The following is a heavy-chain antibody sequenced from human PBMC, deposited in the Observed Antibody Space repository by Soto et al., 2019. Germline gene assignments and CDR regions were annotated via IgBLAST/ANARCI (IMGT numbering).Heavy chain of an antibody. Sequence: QVQLVQSGAEVKKPGASVKVSCKASGYTFTSYGISWVRQAPGQGLEWMGWISAYNGNTNYAQKLQVRVTMTTDTATSTAYMELRSLRSDDTAVYYFARDDIVATFIGEIDYWCHGTLVTVSS. V-gene: IGHV1-18*01. D-gene: IGHD5-12*01. CDR3: ARDDIVATFIGEIDY. CDR1: GYTFTSYG. CDR2: ISAYNGNT. J-gene: IGHJ4*01.